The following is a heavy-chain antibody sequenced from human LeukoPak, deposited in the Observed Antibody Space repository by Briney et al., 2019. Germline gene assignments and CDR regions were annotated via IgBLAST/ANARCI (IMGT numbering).Heavy chain of an antibody. Sequence: SETLSLTCTVSGGSISSDSYYWSWIRQPAGKGLEWIGRIYTSGSTNYNPSLKSRVAISLDTSKNQFFLKLNSVTAADTAVYYCAKDRDDSGYRGSGFDYWGQGTLVTVSS. J-gene: IGHJ4*02. CDR2: IYTSGST. D-gene: IGHD3-22*01. V-gene: IGHV4-61*02. CDR1: GGSISSDSYY. CDR3: AKDRDDSGYRGSGFDY.